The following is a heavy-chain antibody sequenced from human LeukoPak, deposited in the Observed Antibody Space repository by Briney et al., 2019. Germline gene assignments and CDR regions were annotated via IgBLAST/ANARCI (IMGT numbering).Heavy chain of an antibody. Sequence: GGSLSLSCAASGFAFSSYEMNWVRQAPGKGLEWVSYISSSGSTIYYADSVKGRFTISRDNAKNSLYLQMNSLRAEDTAVYYCARAAASGSYRSDWFDPCGQGTLVTVSS. CDR3: ARAAASGSYRSDWFDP. CDR2: ISSSGSTI. D-gene: IGHD1-26*01. V-gene: IGHV3-48*03. CDR1: GFAFSSYE. J-gene: IGHJ5*02.